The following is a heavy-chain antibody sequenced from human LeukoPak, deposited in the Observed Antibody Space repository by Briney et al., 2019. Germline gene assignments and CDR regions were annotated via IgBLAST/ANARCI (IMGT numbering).Heavy chain of an antibody. CDR2: ISWNSGSI. Sequence: PGRSLRLSCAASGFTFDDYAMHWVRQAPGKGLEWVSGISWNSGSIGYADSVKGRFTISRDNAKNSLYLQMNSLRAEDMALYYCAKDTKPNDYGDYEGGGAFNIWGQGTMVTVSS. V-gene: IGHV3-9*03. D-gene: IGHD4-17*01. J-gene: IGHJ3*02. CDR3: AKDTKPNDYGDYEGGGAFNI. CDR1: GFTFDDYA.